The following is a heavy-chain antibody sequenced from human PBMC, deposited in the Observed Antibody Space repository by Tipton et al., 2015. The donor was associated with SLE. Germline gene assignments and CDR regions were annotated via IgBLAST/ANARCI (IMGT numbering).Heavy chain of an antibody. CDR2: IYYSGTT. D-gene: IGHD2-2*02. J-gene: IGHJ4*02. V-gene: IGHV4-59*12. CDR1: GGSLSYYF. CDR3: GTIDYTTSPDIH. Sequence: TLSLTCPVSGGSLSYYFWSWIRQPPGKGLEWIGHIYYSGTTHYNPSLTSRVTISLDKSKNQFSLRLNSVTAADTAVYYCGTIDYTTSPDIHWGQGTLVTVSS.